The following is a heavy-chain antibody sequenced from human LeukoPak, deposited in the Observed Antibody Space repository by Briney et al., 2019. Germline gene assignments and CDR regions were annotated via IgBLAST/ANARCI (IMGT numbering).Heavy chain of an antibody. CDR2: IYTSGST. J-gene: IGHJ3*02. V-gene: IGHV4-61*02. Sequence: SETLSLTCTVSGGSISSGSYYWSWIRQPAGKGLEWIGRIYTSGSTNYNPSLKSRVTISVDTSKNQFSLKLSSVTAADTAVYYCARDSVHKSPSSTSCHAFDIWGQGTMVTVSS. CDR1: GGSISSGSYY. CDR3: ARDSVHKSPSSTSCHAFDI. D-gene: IGHD2-2*01.